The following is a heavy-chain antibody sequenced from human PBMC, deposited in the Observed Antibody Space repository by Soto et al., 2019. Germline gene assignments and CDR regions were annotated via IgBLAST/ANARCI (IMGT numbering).Heavy chain of an antibody. CDR1: GYTFTSYG. J-gene: IGHJ5*02. D-gene: IGHD2-15*01. V-gene: IGHV1-18*01. CDR3: ARVGYCSGGSCYWGQNWFDP. CDR2: ISAYNGNT. Sequence: ASVKVSCKASGYTFTSYGISCARQAPGQGLEWMGWISAYNGNTNYAQKLQGRVTMTTDTSTSTAYMELRSLRSDDTAVYYCARVGYCSGGSCYWGQNWFDPWGQGTLVTVSS.